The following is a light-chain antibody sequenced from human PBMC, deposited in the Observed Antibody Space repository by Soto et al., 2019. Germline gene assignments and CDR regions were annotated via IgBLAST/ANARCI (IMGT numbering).Light chain of an antibody. V-gene: IGKV1-5*03. Sequence: DIQMTQSPSTLSSSVGDRVTITCRASQSISIWLAWYQQKPGKAPKLLIYKGSSLESGAPSRFSGSGSGTAFTLTISSLQPDDFATYYCQHYSSYPFTFGPGTKVDIK. J-gene: IGKJ3*01. CDR2: KGS. CDR3: QHYSSYPFT. CDR1: QSISIW.